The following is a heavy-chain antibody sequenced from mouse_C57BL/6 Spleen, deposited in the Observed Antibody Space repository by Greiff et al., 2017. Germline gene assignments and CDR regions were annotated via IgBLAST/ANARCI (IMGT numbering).Heavy chain of an antibody. Sequence: QVQLQQPGTELVKPGASVSLSCKASGYTFTSYWMRWVKQRPGQGLEWIGNINPSNGGTNYNEKFKSKATLTVDKYSRTAYMQLSSLTSEDSAVYYCARVNWDEYFDVWGTGTTVTVSS. V-gene: IGHV1-53*01. CDR2: INPSNGGT. CDR1: GYTFTSYW. CDR3: ARVNWDEYFDV. J-gene: IGHJ1*03. D-gene: IGHD4-1*01.